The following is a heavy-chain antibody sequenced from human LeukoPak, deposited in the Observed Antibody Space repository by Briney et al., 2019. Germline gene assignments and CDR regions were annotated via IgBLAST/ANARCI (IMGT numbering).Heavy chain of an antibody. J-gene: IGHJ4*02. V-gene: IGHV1-46*01. CDR1: GYTFTSYY. CDR3: ARECSYGYAPCY. D-gene: IGHD5-18*01. Sequence: ASVKVSCKASGYTFTSYYMHWVRQAPGQGLEWMGIINPSGGSTSYAQKFQGRVTMTTDTSTSTAYMELSSLTSEDTAVYYCARECSYGYAPCYWGQGTLVTVSS. CDR2: INPSGGST.